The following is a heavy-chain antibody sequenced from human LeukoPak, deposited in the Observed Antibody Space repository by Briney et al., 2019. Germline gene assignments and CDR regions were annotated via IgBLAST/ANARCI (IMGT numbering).Heavy chain of an antibody. J-gene: IGHJ1*01. CDR2: ISGSGHIT. D-gene: IGHD3-22*01. V-gene: IGHV3-11*04. Sequence: GGSLRLSCAASGFSFSDSYMSWIRQSPGKGLEWVSHISGSGHITYYADSVRGRFTISRDNAKNSLFLQMNSVRAEDTAVYLCARTRGPLLPESWGRGTLVTVSS. CDR3: ARTRGPLLPES. CDR1: GFSFSDSY.